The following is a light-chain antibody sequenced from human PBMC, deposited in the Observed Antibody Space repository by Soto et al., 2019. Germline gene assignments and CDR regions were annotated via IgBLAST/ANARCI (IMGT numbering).Light chain of an antibody. CDR1: QSISSW. Sequence: DIQMTQSPSTLSASVGYIVTITCRASQSISSWLAWYQQKPGKAPNLLISVASTFQSGVPSRFSGSGSGTEFTLTISSLQPEDFATYYCQKLNSYPFNFGPGTKVDIK. CDR2: VAS. V-gene: IGKV1-5*01. CDR3: QKLNSYPFN. J-gene: IGKJ3*01.